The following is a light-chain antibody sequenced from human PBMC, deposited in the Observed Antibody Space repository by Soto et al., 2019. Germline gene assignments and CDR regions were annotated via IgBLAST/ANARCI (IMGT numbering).Light chain of an antibody. J-gene: IGLJ1*01. CDR2: EVS. CDR1: SSDIVLYNY. Sequence: QSALTQPRSVSGSPGQSVTISCTGTSSDIVLYNYVSSFELLPGKVPKLMIFEVSKRPSGVPDRFSGSKSGNTAALTISGLQAEDEADYSCCSYAGTSAYVFGTGTKVTVL. CDR3: CSYAGTSAYV. V-gene: IGLV2-11*01.